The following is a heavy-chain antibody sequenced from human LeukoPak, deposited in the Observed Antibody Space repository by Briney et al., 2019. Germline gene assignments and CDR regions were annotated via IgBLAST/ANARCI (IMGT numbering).Heavy chain of an antibody. CDR2: VYYSGST. CDR1: GDSISGSSYY. J-gene: IGHJ4*02. Sequence: SETLSLTCTVSGDSISGSSYYWGWIRQPPGKGLEWLGSVYYSGSTYYNPSLKSRLTISVDTSKNQSSLKLSSVTAADTAVYYCARHGYYDSGSYYYFDYWGQGALVTVSS. V-gene: IGHV4-39*01. D-gene: IGHD3-10*01. CDR3: ARHGYYDSGSYYYFDY.